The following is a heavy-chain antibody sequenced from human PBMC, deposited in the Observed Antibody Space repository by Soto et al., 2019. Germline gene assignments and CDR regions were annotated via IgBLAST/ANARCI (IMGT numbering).Heavy chain of an antibody. CDR2: INHSGST. Sequence: ASETLSLTCAVYGGSFSGYYWSWIRQPPGKGLEWIGEINHSGSTNYNPSLKSRVTISVDTSKNQFSLKLSSVTAADTAVYYCARGVDDSSGYHFDYWGQGTLVTVSS. J-gene: IGHJ4*02. D-gene: IGHD3-22*01. V-gene: IGHV4-34*01. CDR1: GGSFSGYY. CDR3: ARGVDDSSGYHFDY.